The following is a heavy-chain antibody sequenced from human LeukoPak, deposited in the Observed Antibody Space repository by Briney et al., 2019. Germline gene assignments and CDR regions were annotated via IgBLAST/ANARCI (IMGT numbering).Heavy chain of an antibody. CDR3: AREPRYYDSSGYYFSPHYFDY. D-gene: IGHD3-22*01. CDR2: IYISGST. V-gene: IGHV4-4*07. J-gene: IGHJ4*02. CDR1: GGSISSYY. Sequence: PSETLSLTCTVSGGSISSYYWSWIRQPAGKGLEWIGRIYISGSTNYNPSLKSRVTMSVDKSKNQFSLKLSSVTAADTAVYYCAREPRYYDSSGYYFSPHYFDYWGQGTLVTVSS.